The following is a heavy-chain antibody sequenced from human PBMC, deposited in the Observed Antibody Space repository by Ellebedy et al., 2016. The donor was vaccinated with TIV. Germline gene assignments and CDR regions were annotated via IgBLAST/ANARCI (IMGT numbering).Heavy chain of an antibody. CDR3: ARHPPSKVYYFDY. CDR2: IYYSGST. J-gene: IGHJ4*02. Sequence: SETLSLXCTVSGGSISSGGYYWSWIRQHPGKGLEWIGYIYYSGSTYYNPSLKSRVTISVDTSKNQFSLKLSSVTAADTAVYYCARHPPSKVYYFDYWGQGTLVTVSS. D-gene: IGHD2-8*01. V-gene: IGHV4-39*01. CDR1: GGSISSGGYY.